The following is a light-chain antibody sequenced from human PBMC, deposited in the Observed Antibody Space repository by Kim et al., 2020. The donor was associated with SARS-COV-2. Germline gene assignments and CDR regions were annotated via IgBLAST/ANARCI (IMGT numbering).Light chain of an antibody. J-gene: IGLJ3*02. CDR1: SSNIGTYA. CDR3: AAWDDNVIGSV. V-gene: IGLV1-44*01. Sequence: QSILTQPPSASGTPGQRVTISCSGSSSNIGTYAVNWYQQLPGTAPKLLVYSYSRRPSGVPDRFSGSQSGTSASLAISGLQSEDEGDYFCAAWDDNVIGSVFGGGTQLTVL. CDR2: SYS.